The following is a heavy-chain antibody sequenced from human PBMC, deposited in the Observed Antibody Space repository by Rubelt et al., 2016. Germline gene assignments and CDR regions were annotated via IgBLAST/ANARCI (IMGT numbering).Heavy chain of an antibody. CDR2: IYHSGST. CDR1: GGSISSSTYY. CDR3: ARRIFGVSPYFDY. J-gene: IGHJ4*02. Sequence: QLQLQESGPGLVKPSETLSLTCTVSGGSISSSTYYWGWISQPPRQGLEWIGSIYHSGSTYYNPSLKSRVTISVDKSKSQFSLKLSSVTAADTAVYYCARRIFGVSPYFDYWGQGTLVTVSS. D-gene: IGHD3-3*01. V-gene: IGHV4-39*01.